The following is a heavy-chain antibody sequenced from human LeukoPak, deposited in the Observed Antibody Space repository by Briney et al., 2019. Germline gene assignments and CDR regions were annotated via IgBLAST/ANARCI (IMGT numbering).Heavy chain of an antibody. Sequence: GESLKISCKASGYSFTNCWIGWVRQMPGKGLEWMGIIYPGDSYTRYSPSFQGQVTISADKSIRTAYLQWSSLKASDTAMYYCVKARRFGSGKKNWFDSWGQGTLVTVSS. CDR3: VKARRFGSGKKNWFDS. V-gene: IGHV5-51*01. CDR1: GYSFTNCW. CDR2: IYPGDSYT. D-gene: IGHD3-10*01. J-gene: IGHJ5*01.